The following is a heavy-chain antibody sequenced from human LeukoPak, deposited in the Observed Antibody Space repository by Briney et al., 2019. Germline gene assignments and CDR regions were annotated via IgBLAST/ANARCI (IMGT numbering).Heavy chain of an antibody. J-gene: IGHJ5*02. CDR2: MNPNSGNT. CDR1: GYTFTSYD. Sequence: VASVKVPCTASGYTFTSYDINWVRQATGQGLEWMGWMNPNSGNTGYAQKFQGRVTMTRNTSISTAYMELSSLRSEDTAVYYCARGCSGGSGYSSWFDPWGQGTLVTVSS. CDR3: ARGCSGGSGYSSWFDP. D-gene: IGHD2-15*01. V-gene: IGHV1-8*01.